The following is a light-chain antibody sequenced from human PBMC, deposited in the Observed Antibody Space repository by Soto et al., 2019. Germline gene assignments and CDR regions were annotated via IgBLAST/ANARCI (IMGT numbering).Light chain of an antibody. V-gene: IGLV2-14*01. Sequence: QSVLTQPASVSGSPGQSITISCTGTSSDVGGYNYVSWYQQHPGKAPKLMVYDVTKRPSGVSYRFSGSKSGNTASLTISGLQAEDEADYYCSSYTNRRTIIFGGGTKVTV. CDR1: SSDVGGYNY. CDR2: DVT. J-gene: IGLJ2*01. CDR3: SSYTNRRTII.